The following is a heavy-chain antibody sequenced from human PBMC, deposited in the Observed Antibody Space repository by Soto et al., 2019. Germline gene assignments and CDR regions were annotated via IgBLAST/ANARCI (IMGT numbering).Heavy chain of an antibody. V-gene: IGHV3-23*01. D-gene: IGHD3-9*01. CDR2: ISGSGGST. CDR3: AKSILYYDILTGYYSFDY. J-gene: IGHJ4*02. Sequence: PWGSLRLSCAASGFTFISYAIIFVRHSPFKWLEWVSAISGSGGSTYYADSVKGRFTISRDNSKNTLYLQMNSLRAEDTAVYYCAKSILYYDILTGYYSFDYWGQGTLVTVSS. CDR1: GFTFISYA.